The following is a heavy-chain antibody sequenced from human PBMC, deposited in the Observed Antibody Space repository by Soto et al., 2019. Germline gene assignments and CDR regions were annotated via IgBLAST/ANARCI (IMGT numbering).Heavy chain of an antibody. Sequence: QLQLQESGPGLVKPSETLSLTCAVSGGSVSSGGNYWGWIRQSPGKGLEWIGSVHATGTTPYNPSLTSRVTISVDTSKNQFSLNVNSVTAADTAVYYCARGLSSPSAAGVWGQGTLVTVSS. J-gene: IGHJ4*02. CDR2: VHATGTT. D-gene: IGHD6-6*01. CDR3: ARGLSSPSAAGV. CDR1: GGSVSSGGNY. V-gene: IGHV4-39*01.